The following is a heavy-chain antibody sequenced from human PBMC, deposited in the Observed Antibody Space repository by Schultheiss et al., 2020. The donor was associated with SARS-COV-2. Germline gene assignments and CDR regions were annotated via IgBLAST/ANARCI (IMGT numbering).Heavy chain of an antibody. V-gene: IGHV4-59*01. Sequence: SETLSLTCTVSGASIRSDFWSWIRQPPGRGPEWIGYIYYSGSTNYNPSLKSRVTISVDTSKNQFSLKLSSVTAADTAVYYCARRLDTAMVTSWFDPWGQGTLVTVSS. CDR2: IYYSGST. D-gene: IGHD5-18*01. CDR1: GASIRSDF. CDR3: ARRLDTAMVTSWFDP. J-gene: IGHJ5*02.